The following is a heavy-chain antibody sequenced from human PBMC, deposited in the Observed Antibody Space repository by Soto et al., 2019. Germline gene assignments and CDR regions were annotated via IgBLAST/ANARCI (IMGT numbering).Heavy chain of an antibody. CDR1: GGSISSGGYY. J-gene: IGHJ4*02. CDR2: IYYSGST. D-gene: IGHD6-6*01. Sequence: SETLSLTCTVSGGSISSGGYYWTWIRQHPGKGLEWIGYIYYSGSTYYNPSLKSRVTISVDTSKNQFSLKLSSVTAADTAVYYCARVGHSSSSLGRIYYFDYWGQGTPVTVSS. CDR3: ARVGHSSSSLGRIYYFDY. V-gene: IGHV4-31*03.